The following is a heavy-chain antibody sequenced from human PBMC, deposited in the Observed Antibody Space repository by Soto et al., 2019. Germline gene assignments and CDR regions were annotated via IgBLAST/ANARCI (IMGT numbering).Heavy chain of an antibody. D-gene: IGHD3-3*01. Sequence: PGGSLRLSCAASGFTFSSYSMNWVRQAPGKGLEWVSSISSSSSYIYYADSVKGRFTISRDNAKNSLYLQMNSLRAEDTAVYYCARDLGDYDFWSGYYRGGMDVWGQGTTVTVSS. V-gene: IGHV3-21*01. J-gene: IGHJ6*02. CDR3: ARDLGDYDFWSGYYRGGMDV. CDR1: GFTFSSYS. CDR2: ISSSSSYI.